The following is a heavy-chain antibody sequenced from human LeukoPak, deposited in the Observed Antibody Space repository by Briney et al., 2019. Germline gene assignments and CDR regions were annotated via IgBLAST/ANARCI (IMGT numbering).Heavy chain of an antibody. Sequence: GGSLRLSCAASGFTFSSYAMHWVRQAPGKGLEWVAVISYDGSNKYYADSVKGRFTISRDNSKNTLYLQMNSLRAEDTAVYYCASGGAYDDAFDIWGQGTMVTVSS. CDR2: ISYDGSNK. CDR3: ASGGAYDDAFDI. D-gene: IGHD2-21*01. J-gene: IGHJ3*02. V-gene: IGHV3-30*04. CDR1: GFTFSSYA.